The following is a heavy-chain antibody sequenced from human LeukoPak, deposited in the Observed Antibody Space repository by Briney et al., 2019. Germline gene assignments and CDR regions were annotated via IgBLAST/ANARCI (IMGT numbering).Heavy chain of an antibody. V-gene: IGHV4-39*07. CDR2: IYYSGST. CDR1: GGSISSSSYY. J-gene: IGHJ4*02. Sequence: SETLSLTCTVSGGSISSSSYYWGWIRQPPGKGLEWIGSIYYSGSTYYNPSLKSRVTISVDTSKNQFSLKLSSVTAADTAVYYCAREVRAMVRGVITTGFDYWGQGTLVTVSS. CDR3: AREVRAMVRGVITTGFDY. D-gene: IGHD3-10*01.